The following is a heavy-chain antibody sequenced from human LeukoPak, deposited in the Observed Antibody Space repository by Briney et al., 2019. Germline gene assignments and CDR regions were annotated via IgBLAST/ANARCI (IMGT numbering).Heavy chain of an antibody. Sequence: GGSLRLSCAASGFTFSSYAMSWVRPAPGKGLEGVSGISANGDTTMYADSVKGRFTISRDNAKNTVLLQMNSLRADDTAVYYCAKEGRIAAGTGDYFDYWGQGTLVTVSS. CDR1: GFTFSSYA. V-gene: IGHV3-23*01. J-gene: IGHJ4*02. D-gene: IGHD6-13*01. CDR3: AKEGRIAAGTGDYFDY. CDR2: ISANGDTT.